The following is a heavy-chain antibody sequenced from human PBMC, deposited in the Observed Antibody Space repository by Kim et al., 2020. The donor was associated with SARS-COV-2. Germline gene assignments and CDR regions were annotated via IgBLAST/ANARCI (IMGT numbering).Heavy chain of an antibody. V-gene: IGHV3-7*03. CDR1: GFTFNAHW. CDR2: TNPDGSQK. J-gene: IGHJ6*02. CDR3: AREGTFGDAVMDV. D-gene: IGHD4-17*01. Sequence: GGSLRLSCAASGFTFNAHWMAWVRQAPGKGLEWVANTNPDGSQKYYLDSVRGRFTISRDNTKNTLYLQMSSLRPEDTAVYYCAREGTFGDAVMDVWGQGTTVTAS.